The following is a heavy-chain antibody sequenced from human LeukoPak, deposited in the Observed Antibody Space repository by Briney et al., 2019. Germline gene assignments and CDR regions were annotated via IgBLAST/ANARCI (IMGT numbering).Heavy chain of an antibody. V-gene: IGHV1-3*03. Sequence: ASVKASCKASGYTFTSYAMHWVRQAPGQRLEGMGWINAGNGNTKYSQEFQGRVTITRDTSASTAYMELSSLRSEDMAVYYCARGEGGYDFWSGFKGWFDPWGQGTLVTVSS. CDR3: ARGEGGYDFWSGFKGWFDP. J-gene: IGHJ5*02. CDR1: GYTFTSYA. D-gene: IGHD3-3*01. CDR2: INAGNGNT.